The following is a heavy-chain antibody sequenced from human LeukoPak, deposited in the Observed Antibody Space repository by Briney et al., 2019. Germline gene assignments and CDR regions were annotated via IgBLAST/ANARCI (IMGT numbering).Heavy chain of an antibody. V-gene: IGHV1-18*01. Sequence: ASVKVSCKASGYTFTSYGISWVRQAPGQGLEWMGWISAYNGNTNYAQKLQGRVTMTTDTSTSTAYMELRSLRSDDTAVYYCATGPRGYCSSTSCSLNQHWGQGTLVTVSS. D-gene: IGHD2-2*01. CDR2: ISAYNGNT. CDR3: ATGPRGYCSSTSCSLNQH. CDR1: GYTFTSYG. J-gene: IGHJ1*01.